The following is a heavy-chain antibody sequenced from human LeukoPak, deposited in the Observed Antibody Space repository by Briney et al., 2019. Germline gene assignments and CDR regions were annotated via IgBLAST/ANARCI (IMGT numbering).Heavy chain of an antibody. Sequence: PGGSLRLSCAASGFTFSSYAMSWVRQAPGKGLEWVSAISGSGGSTYYADSVKGRFTISRDNAKNSLYLQMNSLRAEDTAVYYCARPQANSYGTFDYWGQGTLVTVSS. D-gene: IGHD5-18*01. V-gene: IGHV3-23*01. J-gene: IGHJ4*02. CDR2: ISGSGGST. CDR1: GFTFSSYA. CDR3: ARPQANSYGTFDY.